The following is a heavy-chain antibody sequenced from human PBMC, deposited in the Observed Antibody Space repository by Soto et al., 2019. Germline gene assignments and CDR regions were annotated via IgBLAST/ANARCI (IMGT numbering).Heavy chain of an antibody. CDR3: ARVWGRDCYNYGMDV. D-gene: IGHD3-16*01. CDR1: GFTFSSYD. V-gene: IGHV3-13*01. Sequence: EVQLVESGGGLVQPGGSLRLSCAASGFTFSSYDMHWVRQATGKGLEWVSAIGTAGDTYYPGSVKGRFTISRENAKNSLYLQMNSLRAEDTAVYYCARVWGRDCYNYGMDVWGQGTTVTVSS. J-gene: IGHJ6*02. CDR2: IGTAGDT.